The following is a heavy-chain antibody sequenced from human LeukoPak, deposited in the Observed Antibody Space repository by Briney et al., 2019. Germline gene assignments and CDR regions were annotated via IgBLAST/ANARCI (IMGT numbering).Heavy chain of an antibody. V-gene: IGHV3-7*05. J-gene: IGHJ2*01. CDR3: ARDSGEYSFGGFWYFDV. CDR2: IKQDGSQI. Sequence: PGGSLRLSCAGSGFMFSSYWIYWVRQAPGKGLESVANIKQDGSQIHYVDSVKGRFTISRDNAQNSVYPQMNSLRVEDTAVYYCARDSGEYSFGGFWYFDVWGRGTLVTVSS. D-gene: IGHD5-18*01. CDR1: GFMFSSYW.